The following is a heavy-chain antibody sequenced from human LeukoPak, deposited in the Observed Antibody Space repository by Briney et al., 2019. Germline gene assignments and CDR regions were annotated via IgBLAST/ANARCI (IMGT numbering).Heavy chain of an antibody. CDR2: IYYSGST. V-gene: IGHV4-39*07. CDR1: GGSISSSSYY. J-gene: IGHJ4*02. CDR3: ARGAFGDYVDY. Sequence: SETLSLTCTVSGGSISSSSYYWGWIRQPPGKGLEWIGSIYYSGSTYYNPSLKSRVTISVDTSKNQFSLKLSSVTAADTAVYYCARGAFGDYVDYWGQGTLVTVSS. D-gene: IGHD3-10*01.